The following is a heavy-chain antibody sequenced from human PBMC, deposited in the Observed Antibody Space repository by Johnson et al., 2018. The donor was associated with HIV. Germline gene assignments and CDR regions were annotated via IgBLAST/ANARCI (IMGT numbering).Heavy chain of an antibody. CDR3: ARSYPGSASVYRDAFDI. D-gene: IGHD4-11*01. J-gene: IGHJ3*02. V-gene: IGHV3-74*01. CDR1: GFIFSSSW. Sequence: EVQLVESGGGLVQPGGSLRLSCAASGFIFSSSWIHWVSQAPGKGLVWVSRSTSDGSRTNYADSVKGRVTISRDKAKNTLHLQMNSLRAEDTAVYYCARSYPGSASVYRDAFDIWGQGTMVTVSS. CDR2: STSDGSRT.